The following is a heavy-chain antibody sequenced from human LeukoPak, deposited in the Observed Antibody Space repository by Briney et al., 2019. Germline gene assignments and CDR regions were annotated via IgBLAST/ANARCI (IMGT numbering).Heavy chain of an antibody. Sequence: SETLSLTCTVSGGSIRSYYWSWIRQPPGKGLEWIGYIYYSGNTYYNASLKSQVSISIDTSKNQFSLRLTSVTAADTAVYYCARQTGSGLFILPGGQGTLVTVSS. J-gene: IGHJ4*02. V-gene: IGHV4-59*04. D-gene: IGHD3/OR15-3a*01. CDR1: GGSIRSYY. CDR3: ARQTGSGLFILP. CDR2: IYYSGNT.